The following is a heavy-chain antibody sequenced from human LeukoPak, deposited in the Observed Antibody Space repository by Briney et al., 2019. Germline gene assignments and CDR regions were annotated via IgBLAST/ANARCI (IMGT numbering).Heavy chain of an antibody. D-gene: IGHD4-11*01. V-gene: IGHV3-23*01. CDR3: PKDPPPPYGNYPPIFDY. J-gene: IGHJ4*02. CDR1: GFTFSSYA. Sequence: GGSLRLSCAASGFTFSSYAMSWVRQAPGKGLEWVSAISGSGGSTYYADSVKGRFTISRDNSKNTLYLQMNSLRAEDTAVYYCPKDPPPPYGNYPPIFDYGGKETLAPV. CDR2: ISGSGGST.